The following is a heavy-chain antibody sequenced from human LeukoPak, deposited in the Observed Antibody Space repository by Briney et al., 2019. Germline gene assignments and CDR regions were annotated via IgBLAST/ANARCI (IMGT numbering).Heavy chain of an antibody. V-gene: IGHV3-53*01. CDR3: ARDGPHYDLDYYYGMDV. J-gene: IGHJ6*02. CDR2: IYCGGST. Sequence: HPGGSLRLSCAASGFTVSSNYMSWVRQAPGKGLEWVSVIYCGGSTYYADSVKGRFTISRDNSKNTPYLQMNSLRAEDTAVYYCARDGPHYDLDYYYGMDVWGQGTTVTVSS. D-gene: IGHD3-3*01. CDR1: GFTVSSNY.